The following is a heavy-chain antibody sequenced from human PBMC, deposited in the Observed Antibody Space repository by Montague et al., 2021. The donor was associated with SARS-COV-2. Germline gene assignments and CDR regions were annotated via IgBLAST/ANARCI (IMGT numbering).Heavy chain of an antibody. Sequence: SETLSLTCAVYGGSFSGSFWTWIRQPPGKGLEWLGEINHRGTTKYNPSVESRVLMSVDTSKNQFALRLTSVTVADTAVYYCAKTGGFSEILADYDNPRDVPLGDRQKDAQPPRRALDIWGQGKLVTVSS. D-gene: IGHD3-9*01. CDR1: GGSFSGSF. J-gene: IGHJ3*02. V-gene: IGHV4-34*01. CDR3: AKTGGFSEILADYDNPRDVPLGDRQKDAQPPRRALDI. CDR2: INHRGTT.